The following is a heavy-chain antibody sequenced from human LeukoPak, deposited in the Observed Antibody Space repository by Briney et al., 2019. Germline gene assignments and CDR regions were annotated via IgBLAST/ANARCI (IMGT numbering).Heavy chain of an antibody. V-gene: IGHV1-18*01. D-gene: IGHD6-13*01. J-gene: IGHJ4*02. CDR3: ARVQSALAAAGHFDY. CDR1: GYTFTSYG. CDR2: ISAYNGNT. Sequence: ASVKVSCKASGYTFTSYGISWVRQAPGQGLEWMGWISAYNGNTNYAQKLQGRVTMTTDTSTSTAYMELRSLRSDDTAVYYCARVQSALAAAGHFDYWGQGTLVTVSS.